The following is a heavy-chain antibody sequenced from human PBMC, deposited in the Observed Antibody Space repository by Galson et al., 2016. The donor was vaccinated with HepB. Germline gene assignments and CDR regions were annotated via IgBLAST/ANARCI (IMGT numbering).Heavy chain of an antibody. Sequence: SLRLSCAGSGFIFSGSVMHWVRQASGKGLEWVGPIRSKTHSSATAYATSVEGRFTISRDDSKNTTYLLMNSLKTEDTAVYYCSSRDFTHYGVDYWGQGTLVTVSS. V-gene: IGHV3-73*01. CDR3: SSRDFTHYGVDY. D-gene: IGHD3-16*01. CDR1: GFIFSGSV. J-gene: IGHJ4*02. CDR2: IRSKTHSSAT.